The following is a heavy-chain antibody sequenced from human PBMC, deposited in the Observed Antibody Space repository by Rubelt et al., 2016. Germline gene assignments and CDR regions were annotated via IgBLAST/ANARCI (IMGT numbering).Heavy chain of an antibody. CDR3: ARGSYYFDY. CDR2: INSDGSST. J-gene: IGHJ4*02. D-gene: IGHD2-21*01. Sequence: QVPGKGLVWVSRINSDGSSTNYVDSVKGRFTISRDNAKNTLYLQMNSLRDEDTAVYYCARGSYYFDYWGQGTLVTVSS. V-gene: IGHV3-74*01.